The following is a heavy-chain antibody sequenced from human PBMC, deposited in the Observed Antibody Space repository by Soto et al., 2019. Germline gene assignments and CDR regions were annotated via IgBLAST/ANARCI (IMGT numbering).Heavy chain of an antibody. D-gene: IGHD3-10*01. CDR3: ARDGYYGSGSYGMDV. V-gene: IGHV1-18*01. Sequence: QVQLVQSGAEVKKPGASVKVSCKTSGYTFNNYGISWVRQAPGQGLEWMGWISDYNGNTNYPQKFQGRVTMTTDISTKTVYMALTSLRSDDTAVYYCARDGYYGSGSYGMDVWGRGTTVSVSS. CDR2: ISDYNGNT. CDR1: GYTFNNYG. J-gene: IGHJ6*02.